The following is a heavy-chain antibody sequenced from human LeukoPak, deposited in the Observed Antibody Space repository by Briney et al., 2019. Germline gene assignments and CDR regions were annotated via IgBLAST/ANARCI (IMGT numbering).Heavy chain of an antibody. Sequence: PSETLSLTCTVSGGSISSSSYYWGWIRQPPGKGLEWIGSIYYSGSTYYNPSLKSRVTISVDTSKNQFSLKLSSVTAADTAVYYCARVDRTGYSSGWPDYWGQGTLVTVSS. CDR2: IYYSGST. D-gene: IGHD6-19*01. V-gene: IGHV4-39*01. CDR3: ARVDRTGYSSGWPDY. J-gene: IGHJ4*02. CDR1: GGSISSSSYY.